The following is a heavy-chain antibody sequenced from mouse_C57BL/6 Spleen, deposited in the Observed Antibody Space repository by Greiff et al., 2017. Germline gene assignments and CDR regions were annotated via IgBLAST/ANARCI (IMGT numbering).Heavy chain of an antibody. J-gene: IGHJ1*03. D-gene: IGHD1-1*01. V-gene: IGHV2-2*01. CDR3: ARKGYYGRSLGWYFDV. CDR1: GFSLTSYG. Sequence: QVQLQQSGPGLVQPSQCLSITCTVSGFSLTSYGVHWVRQSPGKGLEWLGVIWSGGSTDYNAAFISRLSIRKDNSKIQVIFKMNSLQADDTAIYYCARKGYYGRSLGWYFDVWGTGTTVTVSS. CDR2: IWSGGST.